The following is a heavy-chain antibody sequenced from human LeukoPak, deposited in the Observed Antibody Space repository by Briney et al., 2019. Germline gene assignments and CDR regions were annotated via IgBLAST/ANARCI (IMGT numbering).Heavy chain of an antibody. CDR3: ARQLSSSWSQYYFDY. CDR2: IYHSGST. V-gene: IGHV4-4*02. J-gene: IGHJ4*02. CDR1: GGSISSSNW. Sequence: SETLSLTCAVSGGSISSSNWWSWVRQPPGKGLEWIGEIYHSGSTNYNPSLKSRVTISVDKSKNQFSLKLSSVTAADTAVYYCARQLSSSWSQYYFDYWGQGTLVTVSS. D-gene: IGHD6-13*01.